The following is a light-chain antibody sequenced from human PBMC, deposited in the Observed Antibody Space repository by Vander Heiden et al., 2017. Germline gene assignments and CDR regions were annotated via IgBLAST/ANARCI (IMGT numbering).Light chain of an antibody. Sequence: DIQMIQSPSTLSASAGDRVTITCRASQSISSWLAWYQQKPGKAPKRLIYKAASLESGVPSGFSGSGSGAEFTLTISSLQPDDFATYYCQQYNNYSPITFGQGTRLEIK. J-gene: IGKJ5*01. CDR3: QQYNNYSPIT. CDR1: QSISSW. CDR2: KAA. V-gene: IGKV1-5*03.